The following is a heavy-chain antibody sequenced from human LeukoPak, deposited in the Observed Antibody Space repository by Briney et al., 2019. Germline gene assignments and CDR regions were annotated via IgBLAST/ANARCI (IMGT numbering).Heavy chain of an antibody. D-gene: IGHD3-22*01. CDR1: GYTFTSYR. CDR3: ARVPPPYYYDRSGPFDY. V-gene: IGHV1-18*01. J-gene: IGHJ4*02. Sequence: ASVKVSCKTSGYTFTSYRISWVRQAPGQGLEWMGWINPYNDNTMYAQSLQGRVAMTTDTSRSTAYMELRSLRSDDTAVYYCARVPPPYYYDRSGPFDYWGQGTLVTVSS. CDR2: INPYNDNT.